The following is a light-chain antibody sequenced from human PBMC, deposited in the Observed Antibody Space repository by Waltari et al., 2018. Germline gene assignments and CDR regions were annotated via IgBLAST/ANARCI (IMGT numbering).Light chain of an antibody. Sequence: ETVMTQSPATLSVSPGERATLSCRASQSVNSNLAWYQQKPGQAPRLLIYGASTRATAVPARFSGSGSGTESTLTISSLQSEDFAVYFCHQYNDWWAFGQGTKVEIK. CDR1: QSVNSN. CDR3: HQYNDWWA. V-gene: IGKV3-15*01. CDR2: GAS. J-gene: IGKJ1*01.